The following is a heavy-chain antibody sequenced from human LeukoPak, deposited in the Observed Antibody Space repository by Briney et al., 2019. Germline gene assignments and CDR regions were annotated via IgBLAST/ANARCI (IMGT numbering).Heavy chain of an antibody. J-gene: IGHJ4*02. Sequence: KASETLSLTCGVSGYSISSGYHWGWIRQPTGKGLEWIGSMSHSGSTYYNPSLKSRVTISVDTSKNQFSVKLSSVTAADTAVYYCARHHLYDCSGDGRYYFDYRGQGTLVTVSS. V-gene: IGHV4-38-2*01. D-gene: IGHD3-22*01. CDR3: ARHHLYDCSGDGRYYFDY. CDR1: GYSISSGYH. CDR2: MSHSGST.